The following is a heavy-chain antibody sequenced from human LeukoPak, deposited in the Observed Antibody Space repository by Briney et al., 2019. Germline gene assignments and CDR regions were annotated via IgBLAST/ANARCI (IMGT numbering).Heavy chain of an antibody. CDR1: GGSISSYY. CDR2: IYYSGST. Sequence: PSETLSLTCTVSGGSISSYYWSRIRQPPGKGLEWIGYIYYSGSTNYNPSLKSRVTISVDTSKNQFSLKLSSVTAADTAVYYCARSRRGPALIPYRSGSYWYYFDYWGQGTLVTVSS. D-gene: IGHD3-10*01. J-gene: IGHJ4*02. CDR3: ARSRRGPALIPYRSGSYWYYFDY. V-gene: IGHV4-59*01.